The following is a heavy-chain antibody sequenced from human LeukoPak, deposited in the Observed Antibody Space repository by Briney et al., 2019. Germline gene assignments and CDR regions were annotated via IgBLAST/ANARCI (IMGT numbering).Heavy chain of an antibody. CDR3: ARHGLVAARHAFDI. Sequence: SETLSLTCGVFYGSFSGYYWSWVRQPPGKGLEWIGEINYSGNTNYNPSLKSRVTISVDTSKDQFSLKLSSVTAADTAVYYCARHGLVAARHAFDIWGQGTMVTVSS. CDR2: INYSGNT. V-gene: IGHV4-34*01. D-gene: IGHD6-6*01. CDR1: YGSFSGYY. J-gene: IGHJ3*02.